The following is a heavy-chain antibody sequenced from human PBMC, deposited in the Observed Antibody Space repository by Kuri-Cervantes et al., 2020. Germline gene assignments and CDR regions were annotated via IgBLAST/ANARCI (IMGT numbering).Heavy chain of an antibody. CDR1: GFTFSSYS. CDR2: ISSSSTI. D-gene: IGHD2/OR15-2a*01. Sequence: GESLKISCAASGFTFSSYSMNWVRQAPGKGLEWVSYISSSSTIYYADSVKGRFTISRDNAKNSLYLQMNSLRAEDTAVYYCARDLGLLGYWGQGTLVTVSS. V-gene: IGHV3-48*01. CDR3: ARDLGLLGY. J-gene: IGHJ4*02.